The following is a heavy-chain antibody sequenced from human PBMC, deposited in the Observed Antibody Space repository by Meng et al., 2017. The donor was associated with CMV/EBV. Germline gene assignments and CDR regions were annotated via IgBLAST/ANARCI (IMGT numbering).Heavy chain of an antibody. Sequence: QVQLVQSGAEVKKPWSSVKVSCKALGGTFSSYAISWVRQAPGQGLEWMGGIIPIFGTANYAQKFQGRVTITADESTSTAYMELSSLRSEDTAVYYCARPYSGYYYPGFDYWGQGTLVTVSS. CDR1: GGTFSSYA. V-gene: IGHV1-69*12. D-gene: IGHD3-22*01. J-gene: IGHJ4*02. CDR2: IIPIFGTA. CDR3: ARPYSGYYYPGFDY.